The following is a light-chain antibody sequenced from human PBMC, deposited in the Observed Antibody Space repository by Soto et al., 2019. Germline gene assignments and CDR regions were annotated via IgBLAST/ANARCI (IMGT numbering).Light chain of an antibody. CDR2: KAS. CDR1: QTISSW. Sequence: DLQMTKSPSTLSGSVSARVTITGRASQTISSWLAWYQQKPGKAPKLLIYKASTLKSGVPSRFSGSGSGAEFTLTISSLQPDDFATYYCQHYNSYSEAFGQGTKVDIK. CDR3: QHYNSYSEA. V-gene: IGKV1-5*03. J-gene: IGKJ1*01.